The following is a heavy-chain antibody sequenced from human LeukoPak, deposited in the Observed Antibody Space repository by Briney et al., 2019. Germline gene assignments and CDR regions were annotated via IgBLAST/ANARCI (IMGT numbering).Heavy chain of an antibody. CDR3: AREKAVAKHFDY. CDR2: ISSSGSTI. CDR1: GFTFSDYY. D-gene: IGHD6-19*01. J-gene: IGHJ4*02. V-gene: IGHV3-11*01. Sequence: GGSLRLSCAASGFTFSDYYMSWIRQAPGKGLEWVSYISSSGSTIYYADSVKGRFTISRDNAKNSLYPQMNSLRAEDTAVYYCAREKAVAKHFDYWGQGTLVTVSS.